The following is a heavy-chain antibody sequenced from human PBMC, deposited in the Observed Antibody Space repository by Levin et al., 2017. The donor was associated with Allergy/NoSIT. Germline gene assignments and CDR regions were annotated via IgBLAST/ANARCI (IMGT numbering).Heavy chain of an antibody. CDR1: GYTFTAYY. CDR2: ISPNNGVT. Sequence: ASVKVSCKASGYTFTAYYIHWVRQAPGQGLEWMGWISPNNGVTNFAQQFQGRVTMTRDTSVTTTYMELSSLRSDDTAVYYCARDLEDNYDSSRYYPDAFDIWGQGTMVTVSS. D-gene: IGHD3-22*01. J-gene: IGHJ3*02. CDR3: ARDLEDNYDSSRYYPDAFDI. V-gene: IGHV1-2*02.